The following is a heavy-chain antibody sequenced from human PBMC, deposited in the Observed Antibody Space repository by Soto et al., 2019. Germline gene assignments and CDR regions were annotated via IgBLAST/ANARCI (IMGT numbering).Heavy chain of an antibody. J-gene: IGHJ5*02. Sequence: QVQLVQSGAEVKKPGASVKVSCKASGYTFTSYYMHWVRQAPGQGLEWMGIINPSGGSTSYAQKFQGRVTMTRDTSTSTVYMELSSLRSEDTAVYYCARDGYYDSSGYANWFDPWGQGTLGTVSS. V-gene: IGHV1-46*01. CDR3: ARDGYYDSSGYANWFDP. D-gene: IGHD3-22*01. CDR2: INPSGGST. CDR1: GYTFTSYY.